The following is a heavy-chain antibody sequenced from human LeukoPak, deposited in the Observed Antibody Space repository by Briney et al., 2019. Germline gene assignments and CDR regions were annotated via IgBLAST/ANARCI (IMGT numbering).Heavy chain of an antibody. D-gene: IGHD1-26*01. CDR2: FDPEDGET. J-gene: IGHJ5*02. Sequence: GASVKVSCKVSGYTLTELSMHWVRQAPGKGLEWMGGFDPEDGETIYAQKFQGRVTMTEDTSTDTAYMELSSLRSEDTAVYYCARDLGVGAPYNWFDPWGQGTLVTVSS. CDR1: GYTLTELS. V-gene: IGHV1-24*01. CDR3: ARDLGVGAPYNWFDP.